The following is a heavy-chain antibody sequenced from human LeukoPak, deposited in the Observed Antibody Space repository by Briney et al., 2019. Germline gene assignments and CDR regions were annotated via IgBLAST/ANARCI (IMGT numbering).Heavy chain of an antibody. CDR3: ARGPGSGSYYKVGFDY. CDR2: VYYSGST. Sequence: PSETLSLTCTVSGGSISSGDYYWSWIRQPPGKGLEWIGYVYYSGSTYYNPSLKSRVTISVDTSKNQFSLKLSSVTAGDTAVYYCARGPGSGSYYKVGFDYWGQGTLVTVSS. CDR1: GGSISSGDYY. J-gene: IGHJ4*02. D-gene: IGHD3-10*01. V-gene: IGHV4-30-4*08.